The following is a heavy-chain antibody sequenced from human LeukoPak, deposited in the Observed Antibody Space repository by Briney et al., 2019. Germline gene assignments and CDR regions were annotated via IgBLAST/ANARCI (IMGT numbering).Heavy chain of an antibody. Sequence: GGSLRLSCAASGFSFSVNWMSWVRQAPGKGPEWVAGIKKDESEKYYVDSVSGRFTISRDNAKNSLYLQMNSLRVEDTAVYYCAKEGYWGRGTLVTVSS. CDR3: AKEGY. CDR2: IKKDESEK. V-gene: IGHV3-7*01. CDR1: GFSFSVNW. J-gene: IGHJ4*02.